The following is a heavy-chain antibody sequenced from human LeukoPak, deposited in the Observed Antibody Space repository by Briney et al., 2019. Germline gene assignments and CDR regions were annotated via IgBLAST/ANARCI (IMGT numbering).Heavy chain of an antibody. J-gene: IGHJ4*02. CDR3: ARDPTLPYYYDSSGYYYATYFDY. D-gene: IGHD3-22*01. V-gene: IGHV3-30*04. Sequence: GGSLRLSCAASGFTLSNYAMPWVRQDPGKGLEWVAVFSYDGSNKYYADSVKGRFTISRDNSKNTLYLQMNSLRAEDTAMYYCARDPTLPYYYDSSGYYYATYFDYWGQGTPVTVSS. CDR2: FSYDGSNK. CDR1: GFTLSNYA.